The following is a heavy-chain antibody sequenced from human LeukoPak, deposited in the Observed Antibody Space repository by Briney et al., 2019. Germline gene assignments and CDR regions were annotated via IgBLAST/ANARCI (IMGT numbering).Heavy chain of an antibody. D-gene: IGHD3-16*01. CDR1: GGSFSSSSYY. V-gene: IGHV4-39*07. Sequence: PSETLSLTCTVSGGSFSSSSYYWGWIRQPPGKGLEWIGSLFSSGSAYYNPSLNSRVTTSVDTSKNQFSLKLTSVTAADTAVYYCARGDYSLDFDYWGQGTLVTVSS. CDR2: LFSSGSA. CDR3: ARGDYSLDFDY. J-gene: IGHJ4*02.